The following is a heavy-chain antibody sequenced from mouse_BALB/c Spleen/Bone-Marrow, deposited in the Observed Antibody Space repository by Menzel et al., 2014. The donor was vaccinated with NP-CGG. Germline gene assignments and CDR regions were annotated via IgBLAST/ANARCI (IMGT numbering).Heavy chain of an antibody. CDR2: IRNKANGYTT. CDR3: ARDIGRLLFDY. Sequence: EVKLAESGGGLVQPGGSLRLSCETSGFTFTDYYMNWVRQPPGKALEWMGFIRNKANGYTTEYSASVKGRFTISRDNSQSILYLQMNTLRAEDSATYYCARDIGRLLFDYWGQGTTLTVSS. D-gene: IGHD3-1*01. V-gene: IGHV7-3*02. J-gene: IGHJ2*01. CDR1: GFTFTDYY.